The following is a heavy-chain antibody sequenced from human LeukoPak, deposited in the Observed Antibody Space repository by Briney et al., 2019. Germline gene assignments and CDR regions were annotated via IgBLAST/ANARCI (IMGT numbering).Heavy chain of an antibody. D-gene: IGHD1-1*01. J-gene: IGHJ6*02. CDR1: GGSISSNY. CDR3: ARRNDAYGLDV. V-gene: IGHV4-59*08. Sequence: SEILSLTCAVSGGSISSNYWAWIRQPPGKGLEWIGYIYYSGSTNYNPSLKSRVTISVDTSMNQFSLRLSSVTAADTAVYYCARRNDAYGLDVWGQGTTVTVSS. CDR2: IYYSGST.